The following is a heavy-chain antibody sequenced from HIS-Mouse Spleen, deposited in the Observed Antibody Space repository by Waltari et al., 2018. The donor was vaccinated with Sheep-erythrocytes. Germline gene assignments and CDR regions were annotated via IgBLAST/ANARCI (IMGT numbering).Heavy chain of an antibody. Sequence: PCGSLRLSCAASGFTFSSYSMNWVRQAPGKGLEWVSSISSSSSYIYYAASVKGRLTISRDNAKNSLYLQMNSLRAEDTAVYYCARVAAVTTYYFDYWGQGTLVTVSS. J-gene: IGHJ4*02. CDR3: ARVAAVTTYYFDY. V-gene: IGHV3-21*01. D-gene: IGHD4-17*01. CDR1: GFTFSSYS. CDR2: ISSSSSYI.